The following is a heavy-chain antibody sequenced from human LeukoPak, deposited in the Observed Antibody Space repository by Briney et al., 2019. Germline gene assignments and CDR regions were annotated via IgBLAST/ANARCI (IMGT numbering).Heavy chain of an antibody. J-gene: IGHJ5*02. D-gene: IGHD6-19*01. CDR1: GFTFSSYW. CDR2: ITYDGSNK. CDR3: ARDLGNPRQWLVPGFDP. Sequence: GGSLRLSCAASGFTFSSYWMHWVRQAPGKGLEWVAVITYDGSNKYYADSVKGRFTISRDNSKNTLYLQMNSLRAEDTAVYYCARDLGNPRQWLVPGFDPWGQGTLVTVSS. V-gene: IGHV3-30-3*01.